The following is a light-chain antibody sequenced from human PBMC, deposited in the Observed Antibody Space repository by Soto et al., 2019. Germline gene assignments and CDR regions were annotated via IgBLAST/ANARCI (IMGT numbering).Light chain of an antibody. CDR2: GAS. J-gene: IGKJ2*01. CDR3: QQYGSSPPFT. Sequence: EIVLTQSPGTLSLSPGERATLSCRASQSVSSNYLAWYQQKPGQAPRLLIYGASNRATGIPDRFSGSGSGTGFTLTISRLEPEDFAVYFCQQYGSSPPFTFGQGIKVDIK. CDR1: QSVSSNY. V-gene: IGKV3-20*01.